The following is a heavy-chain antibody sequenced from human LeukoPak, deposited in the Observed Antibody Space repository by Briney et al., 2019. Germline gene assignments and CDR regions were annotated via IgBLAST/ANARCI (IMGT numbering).Heavy chain of an antibody. V-gene: IGHV3-15*01. CDR3: TTDPRNGYYFDY. CDR1: GFTFSNAW. CDR2: IKSKTDGGTT. D-gene: IGHD1-1*01. Sequence: SGGSLRLSCAASGFTFSNAWMSWVREAPGKGLEWIGRIKSKTDGGTTDYAAPVKGRFTISRDDSTDTLYLQLNSLKTEDTAIYYCTTDPRNGYYFDYWGQGTLVTLSS. J-gene: IGHJ4*02.